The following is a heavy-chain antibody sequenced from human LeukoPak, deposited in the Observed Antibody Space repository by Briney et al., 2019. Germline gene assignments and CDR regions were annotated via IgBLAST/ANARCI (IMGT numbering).Heavy chain of an antibody. CDR2: IYPRGST. V-gene: IGHV4-30-2*01. CDR3: ARDSSGYSYGLYYYYGMDV. Sequence: SQTLSLTCVVSGDSISRGSYSWTWIRQAPGKGLEWIGYIYPRGSTYYNPSLKSRVTMSIDKSQNRFSLNLTSVTAADTAVYYCARDSSGYSYGLYYYYGMDVWGQGTTVTVSS. J-gene: IGHJ6*02. CDR1: GDSISRGSYS. D-gene: IGHD5-18*01.